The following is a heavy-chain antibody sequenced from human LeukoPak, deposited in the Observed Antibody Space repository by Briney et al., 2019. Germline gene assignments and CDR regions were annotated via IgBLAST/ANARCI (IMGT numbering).Heavy chain of an antibody. CDR2: IYSGGST. J-gene: IGHJ2*01. CDR1: GFIVSSNY. D-gene: IGHD2/OR15-2a*01. Sequence: PGGSLRLSCAASGFIVSSNYMSWVRQAPGKGLEWVSVIYSGGSTYYADSVKGRFTISRDNSQSTLHLQMNSLRAEDTAVYYCARDLANNWYFDLWGRGTLVTVSS. CDR3: ARDLANNWYFDL. V-gene: IGHV3-53*01.